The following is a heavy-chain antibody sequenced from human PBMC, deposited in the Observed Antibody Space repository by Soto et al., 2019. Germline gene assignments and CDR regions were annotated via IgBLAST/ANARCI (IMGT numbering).Heavy chain of an antibody. CDR3: ARRRDFLDY. J-gene: IGHJ4*02. Sequence: QVQLVESGGGLVKAGGSLRLSCAASGFTFSDYYMTWIRQATGKGLEWVSYIGSGGGTIYYADSVKGRFTISSDNAKSSLYLQMNSLRAEDTAVYYCARRRDFLDYWGQGTLVTVSS. CDR1: GFTFSDYY. D-gene: IGHD3-3*01. V-gene: IGHV3-11*01. CDR2: IGSGGGTI.